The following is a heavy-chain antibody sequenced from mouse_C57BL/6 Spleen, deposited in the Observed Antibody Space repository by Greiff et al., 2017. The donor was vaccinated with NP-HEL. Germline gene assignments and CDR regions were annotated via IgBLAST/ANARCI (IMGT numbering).Heavy chain of an antibody. V-gene: IGHV1-52*01. CDR1: GYTFTSYW. CDR2: IDPSDSET. CDR3: ARELGRHYFDY. D-gene: IGHD4-1*01. Sequence: QVQLQQPGAELVRPGSLVKLSCKASGYTFTSYWMHWVKQRPIQGLEWIGNIDPSDSETHYNQKFKDKATLTVDKSSSTAYMQLSSLTSEDSAVYYCARELGRHYFDYWGQGTTLTVSS. J-gene: IGHJ2*01.